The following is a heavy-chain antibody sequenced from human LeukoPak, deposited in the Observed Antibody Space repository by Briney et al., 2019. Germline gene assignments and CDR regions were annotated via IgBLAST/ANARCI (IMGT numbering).Heavy chain of an antibody. D-gene: IGHD2-21*02. V-gene: IGHV3-21*01. CDR1: GFTFSSYS. CDR3: ARDLRVVTAIFDY. J-gene: IGHJ4*02. Sequence: GGSLRLSCAASGFTFSSYSMNWVRQAPGKGLEWVSSISSSSSYIYYADSVKGRSTISRDNAKNSLYLQMNSPRAEDTAVYYCARDLRVVTAIFDYWGQGTLVTVSS. CDR2: ISSSSSYI.